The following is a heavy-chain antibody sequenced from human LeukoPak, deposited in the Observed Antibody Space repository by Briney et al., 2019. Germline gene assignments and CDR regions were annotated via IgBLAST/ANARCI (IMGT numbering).Heavy chain of an antibody. V-gene: IGHV3-21*01. CDR2: ISSSSSYI. J-gene: IGHJ3*02. Sequence: GGSLRLSCAASGFTFSSYSMNWVRQAPGKGLEWVPSISSSSSYIYYADSVKGRFTISRDNAKNSLYLQMNSLRAEDTAVFYCARGGMVRRVMGAFDIWGQGTLVTVSS. CDR3: ARGGMVRRVMGAFDI. CDR1: GFTFSSYS. D-gene: IGHD3-10*01.